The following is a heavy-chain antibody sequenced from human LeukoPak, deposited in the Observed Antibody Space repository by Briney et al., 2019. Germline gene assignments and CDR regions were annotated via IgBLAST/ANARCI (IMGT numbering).Heavy chain of an antibody. CDR3: ARDQLGGYYGSGSYYWFDP. D-gene: IGHD3-10*01. CDR2: IKQDGNEK. CDR1: GFTFSSIW. V-gene: IGHV3-7*01. J-gene: IGHJ5*02. Sequence: VGSLRLSCGASGFTFSSIWMSWVRQALGKGPEWVANIKQDGNEKYYVDSVKGRFTISRDNAKNSLYLQMNSLRAEDTAVYYCARDQLGGYYGSGSYYWFDPWGQGTLVTVSS.